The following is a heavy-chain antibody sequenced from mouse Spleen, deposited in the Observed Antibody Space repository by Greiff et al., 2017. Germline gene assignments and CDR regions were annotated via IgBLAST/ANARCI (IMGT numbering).Heavy chain of an antibody. J-gene: IGHJ1*01. CDR2: IDPSDSYT. Sequence: QVQLQQPGAELVKPGASVKLSCKASGYTFTSYWMHWVKQRPGQGLEWIGEIDPSDSYTNYNQKFKGKATLTVDKSSSTAYMQLSSLTSEDSAVYYCARSLYGNYGWYFDVWGAGTTVTVSS. D-gene: IGHD2-10*02. V-gene: IGHV1-69*02. CDR1: GYTFTSYW. CDR3: ARSLYGNYGWYFDV.